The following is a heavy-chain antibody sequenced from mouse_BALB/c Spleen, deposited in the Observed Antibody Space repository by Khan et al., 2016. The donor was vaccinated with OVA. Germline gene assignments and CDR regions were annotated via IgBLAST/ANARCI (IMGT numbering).Heavy chain of an antibody. J-gene: IGHJ3*01. CDR1: GFSLTTFG. CDR2: IWCGGNA. V-gene: IGHV2-4-1*01. CDR3: ARNSGRYDFSY. D-gene: IGHD2-14*01. Sequence: QVQLQESGPGLVQPSQSLSITCTVSGFSLTTFGIHWVRQSPGKGLEWLGVIWCGGNANYIAAFISRLSISKGNSKSQAFFKMNSLQAVDTAIYNCARNSGRYDFSYWGDGTLVTVSA.